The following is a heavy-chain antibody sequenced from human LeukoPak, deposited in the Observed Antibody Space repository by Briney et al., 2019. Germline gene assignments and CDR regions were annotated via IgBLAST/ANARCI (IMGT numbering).Heavy chain of an antibody. CDR2: IYHSGST. CDR3: ARDLACLAVAGCFVL. J-gene: IGHJ4*02. Sequence: SGTLSLTCAVSGGSISSSNWWSWVRQPPGKGLEWIGEIYHSGSTNNNPSLKSRVTISVDKSKNQFSLKLSSVTAADTAVYYCARDLACLAVAGCFVLWGQGTLVTVSS. D-gene: IGHD6-19*01. V-gene: IGHV4-4*02. CDR1: GGSISSSNW.